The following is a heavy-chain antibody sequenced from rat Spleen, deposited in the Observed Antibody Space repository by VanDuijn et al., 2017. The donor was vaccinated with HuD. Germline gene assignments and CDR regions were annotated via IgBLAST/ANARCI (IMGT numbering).Heavy chain of an antibody. CDR3: ARRNYGGYFDY. CDR1: GFSLISYN. J-gene: IGHJ2*01. CDR2: MWSGGST. D-gene: IGHD1-11*01. Sequence: QVQLKESGPGLVQPSETLSLTCTVSGFSLISYNVHWVRQPPGKGLEWMGVMWSGGSTDYNSVRKSRLSINRDTSKNQVFLKMNSLQSEDTTTYYCARRNYGGYFDYWGQGIMVTVSS. V-gene: IGHV2-45*01.